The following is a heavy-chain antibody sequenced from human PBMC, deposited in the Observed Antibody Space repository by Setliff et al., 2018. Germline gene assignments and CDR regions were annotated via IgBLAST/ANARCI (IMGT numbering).Heavy chain of an antibody. CDR1: EFTFSKYS. J-gene: IGHJ3*02. D-gene: IGHD3-22*01. CDR3: AKLARAYYDTSGYYTDAVDI. CDR2: IKQDGSEK. Sequence: PGGSLRLSCEGSEFTFSKYSMNWVRQAPGKGLEWVANIKQDGSEKYYVDSVKGRFTISRDASKNTLYLQMNSLRAEDTAVFYCAKLARAYYDTSGYYTDAVDIWGRGTKVTVSS. V-gene: IGHV3-7*01.